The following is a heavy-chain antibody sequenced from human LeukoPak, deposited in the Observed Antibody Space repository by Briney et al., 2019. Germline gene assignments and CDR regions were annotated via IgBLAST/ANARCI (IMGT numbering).Heavy chain of an antibody. CDR2: ISVSGNT. Sequence: GGSLRLSCAASGFTFSSYAMSWVRQAPGKGLEWVSAISVSGNTYHADSVEGRFTISRDSSKNTLYLQMNSLRAGDAAVYYCAKAPVTTCSGAYCYPFDYWSQGTLVTVPS. CDR3: AKAPVTTCSGAYCYPFDY. V-gene: IGHV3-23*01. J-gene: IGHJ4*02. D-gene: IGHD2-15*01. CDR1: GFTFSSYA.